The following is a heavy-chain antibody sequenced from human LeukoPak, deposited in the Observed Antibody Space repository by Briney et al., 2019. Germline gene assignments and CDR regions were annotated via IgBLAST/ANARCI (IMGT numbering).Heavy chain of an antibody. D-gene: IGHD2-8*02. V-gene: IGHV3-48*03. Sequence: GGSLRLSCAASGFSFSSYEMNWVRQAPGKGLEWVSYITNSGNTRYYADSVKGRFTISRDNAKNSLYLQMNSLRAEDTAIYFCARDFLLGMGIPLWGQGTLVTVSS. CDR1: GFSFSSYE. CDR2: ITNSGNTR. J-gene: IGHJ4*02. CDR3: ARDFLLGMGIPL.